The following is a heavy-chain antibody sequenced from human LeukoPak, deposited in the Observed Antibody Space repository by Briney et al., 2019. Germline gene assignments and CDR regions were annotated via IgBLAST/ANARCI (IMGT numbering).Heavy chain of an antibody. CDR1: GGSISSHY. V-gene: IGHV4-59*11. CDR2: IYYSGST. Sequence: SETLSLTCTVSGGSISSHYWSWIRQPPGKGLEWIGYIYYSGSTNYNPSLKSRVTISVDTSKNQFSLKLSSVTAADTAVYYCARAIVADYYYYYMDVWGKGTTVTVSS. CDR3: ARAIVADYYYYYMDV. D-gene: IGHD5-12*01. J-gene: IGHJ6*03.